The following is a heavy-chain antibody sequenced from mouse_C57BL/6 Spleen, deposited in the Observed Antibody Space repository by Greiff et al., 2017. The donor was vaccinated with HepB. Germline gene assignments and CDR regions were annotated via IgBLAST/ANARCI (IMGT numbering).Heavy chain of an antibody. J-gene: IGHJ2*01. CDR2: IYPGDGDT. V-gene: IGHV1-82*01. CDR1: GYAFSSSW. Sequence: VQRVESGPELVKPGASVKISCKASGYAFSSSWMNWVKQRPGKGLEWIGRIYPGDGDTNYNGKFKGKATLTADKSSSTAYMQLSSLTSEDSAVYFCANHYYFDYWGQGTTLTVSS. CDR3: ANHYYFDY. D-gene: IGHD1-2*01.